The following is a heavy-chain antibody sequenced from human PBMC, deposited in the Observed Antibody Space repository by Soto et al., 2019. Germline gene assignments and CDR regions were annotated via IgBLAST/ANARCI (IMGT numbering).Heavy chain of an antibody. V-gene: IGHV3-30-3*01. CDR3: ARDYVVPAATNWFDP. Sequence: GGSLRLSCAASGFTFSSYAMHWVRQAPGKGLEWVAVISYDGSNKYYADSVKGRFTISRDNSKNTLYLQMNSLRAEDTAVYYCARDYVVPAATNWFDPWGQGTLVTVSS. D-gene: IGHD2-2*01. CDR2: ISYDGSNK. J-gene: IGHJ5*02. CDR1: GFTFSSYA.